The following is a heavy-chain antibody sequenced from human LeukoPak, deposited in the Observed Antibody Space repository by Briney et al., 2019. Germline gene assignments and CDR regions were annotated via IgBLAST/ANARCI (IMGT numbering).Heavy chain of an antibody. CDR3: ARDRDSSGYYDWFDP. CDR2: INSDGSST. J-gene: IGHJ5*02. Sequence: GGSLRLSGAASGFTFSSYWMHWVRQAPGKGLVWVSRINSDGSSTSYADSVKGRFTISRDNAKNTLYLQMNSLRAEDTAVYYCARDRDSSGYYDWFDPWGQGTLVTVSS. CDR1: GFTFSSYW. V-gene: IGHV3-74*01. D-gene: IGHD3-22*01.